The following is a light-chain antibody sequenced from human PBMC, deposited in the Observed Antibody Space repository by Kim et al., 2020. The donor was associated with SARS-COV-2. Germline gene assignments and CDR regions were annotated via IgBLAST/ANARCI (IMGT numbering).Light chain of an antibody. Sequence: NFMLTQPHSVSESPGKTVTISCTRSSGSIASNYVQWYQQRPGSAPTTVIYEDNQRPSGVPDRFSGSIDSSSNSASLTISGLKTGDEADYYCQSYDSSNRWVFGGGTQLTVL. J-gene: IGLJ3*02. V-gene: IGLV6-57*03. CDR1: SGSIASNY. CDR3: QSYDSSNRWV. CDR2: EDN.